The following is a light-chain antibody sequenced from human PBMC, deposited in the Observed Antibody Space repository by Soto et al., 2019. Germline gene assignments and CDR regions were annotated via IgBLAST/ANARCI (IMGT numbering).Light chain of an antibody. J-gene: IGKJ1*01. V-gene: IGKV1-6*01. CDR2: AAS. Sequence: IQFTPSPSFVSAPVGDRVTITCRASQGISSYLAWFQQKPGKAPKLLIYAASSLQSGVPSRFSGSGSGTDFTLTISSLQPEDCAADYCLLYYNFPLTSGQGTNVDI. CDR1: QGISSY. CDR3: LLYYNFPLT.